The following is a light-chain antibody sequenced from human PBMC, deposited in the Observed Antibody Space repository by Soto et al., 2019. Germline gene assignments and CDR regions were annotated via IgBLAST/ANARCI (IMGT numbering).Light chain of an antibody. CDR3: SSYTSSSTSYV. CDR1: SSDVGGYNY. V-gene: IGLV2-14*01. Sequence: QSLLPQPASVSGSPGQSITISCTGTSSDVGGYNYVSWYQQHPGKAPKLMIYDVSNRPSGVSNRFSGSKSGNTASLTSSGLQAEDEADYYCSSYTSSSTSYVFGTGTKLTVL. J-gene: IGLJ1*01. CDR2: DVS.